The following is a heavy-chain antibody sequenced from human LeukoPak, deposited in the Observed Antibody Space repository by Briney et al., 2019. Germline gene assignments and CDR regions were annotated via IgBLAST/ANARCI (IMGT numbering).Heavy chain of an antibody. CDR3: ARDSFGGYCSSTSCPERWFDP. CDR1: GYTFTGYY. D-gene: IGHD2-2*03. V-gene: IGHV1-2*02. Sequence: ASVKVSCKASGYTFTGYYMHWVRQAPGQGLEWMGWINPNSGGTNYAQKFQGRVTMTRDTSISTAYMELSRLRSDDTAVYYCARDSFGGYCSSTSCPERWFDPWGQGTLVTVSS. CDR2: INPNSGGT. J-gene: IGHJ5*02.